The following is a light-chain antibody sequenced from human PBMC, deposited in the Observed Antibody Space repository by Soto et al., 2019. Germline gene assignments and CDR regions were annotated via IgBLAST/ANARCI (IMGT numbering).Light chain of an antibody. CDR2: LDT. J-gene: IGLJ2*01. CDR3: QAWYDTTGVV. CDR1: KLGDRY. Sequence: SYELTQPPSVSVSPGQTASIPCSGDKLGDRYACWYQQKPGQSPVLVIYLDTKRPSGIPERFSGSNSGNTATLTISGTQAMDEAAYYCQAWYDTTGVVFGGGTKLTVL. V-gene: IGLV3-1*01.